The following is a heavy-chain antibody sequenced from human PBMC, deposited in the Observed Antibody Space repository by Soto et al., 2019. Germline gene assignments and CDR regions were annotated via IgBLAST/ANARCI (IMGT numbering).Heavy chain of an antibody. V-gene: IGHV3-43*01. CDR1: GFTFDDYT. D-gene: IGHD6-19*01. J-gene: IGHJ4*02. CDR2: ISWDGGST. CDR3: AKDIFRIKSGWYYFDY. Sequence: PGGSLRLSCAASGFTFDDYTMHWVRQAPGKGLEWVSLISWDGGSTYYADSVKGRFTISRDNSKNSLYLQMNSLRTEDTALYYCAKDIFRIKSGWYYFDYWGQGTLVTVSS.